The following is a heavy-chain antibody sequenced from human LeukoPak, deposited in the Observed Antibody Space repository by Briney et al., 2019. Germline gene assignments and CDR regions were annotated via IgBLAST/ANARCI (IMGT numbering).Heavy chain of an antibody. J-gene: IGHJ4*02. V-gene: IGHV6-1*01. D-gene: IGHD2-15*01. CDR1: GDSVSSNSAA. Sequence: SQTLSLTCAISGDSVSSNSAAWNWISKSPSRGLKRLGRTYYGSKWYNDYALSVKSRITINPDTSKNQFSLQLNSVTPEDTAVYYCATGSYCSGGSCYLSAFDYWGQGTLVTVSS. CDR2: TYYGSKWYN. CDR3: ATGSYCSGGSCYLSAFDY.